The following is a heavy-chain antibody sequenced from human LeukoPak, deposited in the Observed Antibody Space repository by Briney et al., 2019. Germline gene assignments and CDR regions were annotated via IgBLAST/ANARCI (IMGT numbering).Heavy chain of an antibody. D-gene: IGHD6-19*01. J-gene: IGHJ4*02. Sequence: SETLSLTCAVSGGSVSGHYWDWIRQPPGKGLEWIGYIYASGSANYHPSLKSRVTISLDTSENHVSLRQTSVTAEDTAVYYCAREAPGGSGWTYFDYWGQGSLVTVSS. CDR1: GGSVSGHY. V-gene: IGHV4-59*02. CDR2: IYASGSA. CDR3: AREAPGGSGWTYFDY.